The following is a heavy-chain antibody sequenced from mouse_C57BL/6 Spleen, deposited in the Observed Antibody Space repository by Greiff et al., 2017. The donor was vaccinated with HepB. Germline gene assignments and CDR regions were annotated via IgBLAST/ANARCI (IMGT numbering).Heavy chain of an antibody. Sequence: VQLPQSGAELVKPGASVTFSCTASGFNFIVYYMHWVMQRTEQVLEWIGRIDPEDGETKYAPKFQGKATITADTSSNTAYLQLSSLTSEATAVYYCALDPSLAYWGQGTLVTVSA. CDR2: IDPEDGET. V-gene: IGHV14-2*01. J-gene: IGHJ3*01. CDR1: GFNFIVYY. CDR3: ALDPSLAY.